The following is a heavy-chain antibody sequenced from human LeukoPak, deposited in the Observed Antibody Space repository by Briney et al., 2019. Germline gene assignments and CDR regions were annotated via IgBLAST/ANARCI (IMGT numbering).Heavy chain of an antibody. CDR3: ARLSGSYPPGY. CDR2: ISGSGGST. J-gene: IGHJ4*02. V-gene: IGHV3-23*01. D-gene: IGHD1-26*01. CDR1: GFTFSSYA. Sequence: GGSLRLSCAASGFTFSSYAMSWFRQAPGKGLEWVSAISGSGGSTYYADSVKGRFTISRDNSKNTLYLQMNSLRAEDTAVYYCARLSGSYPPGYWGQGTLVTVSS.